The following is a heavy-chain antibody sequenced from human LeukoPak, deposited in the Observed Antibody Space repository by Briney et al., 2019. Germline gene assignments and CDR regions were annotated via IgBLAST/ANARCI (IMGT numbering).Heavy chain of an antibody. CDR2: IYHSGST. CDR1: GYSISSGYY. Sequence: SGTLSLTCAVSGYSISSGYYWGWIRQPPGKGLEWIGSIYHSGSTYYNPSLKSRVTISVDTSKNQFSLKLSSVTAADTAVYYCARDRDYGSGSYYDYWGQGTLVTVSS. V-gene: IGHV4-38-2*02. J-gene: IGHJ4*02. D-gene: IGHD3-10*01. CDR3: ARDRDYGSGSYYDY.